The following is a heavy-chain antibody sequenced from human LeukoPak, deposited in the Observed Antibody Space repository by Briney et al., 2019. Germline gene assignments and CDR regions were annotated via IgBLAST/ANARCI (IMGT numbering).Heavy chain of an antibody. D-gene: IGHD1-7*01. Sequence: SETLSLTCAVYGGSISGYYWSWIRQPPGKGLEWIGEINHSGSTNYNPSLKSRVTISVDTSKNQFSLKLSSVTAADTAVYYCARRHYNCNYVGGQGTLVTVSS. CDR3: ARRHYNCNYV. CDR1: GGSISGYY. CDR2: INHSGST. V-gene: IGHV4-34*01. J-gene: IGHJ4*02.